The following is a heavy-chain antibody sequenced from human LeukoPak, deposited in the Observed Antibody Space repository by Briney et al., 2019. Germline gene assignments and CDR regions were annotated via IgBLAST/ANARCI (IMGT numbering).Heavy chain of an antibody. D-gene: IGHD3-10*01. V-gene: IGHV3-30*18. Sequence: GGPLRLSCAASGFTFSSYGMHWVRQAPGKALEWVAVISYDGSNKYYADSVEGRFTISRDNSKNTLYLQMNSLRAEDTAVYYCAKDGLWFGESLPDYWGQGTLVTVSS. J-gene: IGHJ4*02. CDR2: ISYDGSNK. CDR3: AKDGLWFGESLPDY. CDR1: GFTFSSYG.